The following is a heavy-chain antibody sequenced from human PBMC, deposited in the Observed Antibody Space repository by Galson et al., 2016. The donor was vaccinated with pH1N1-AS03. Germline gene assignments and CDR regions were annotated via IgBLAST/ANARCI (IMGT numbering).Heavy chain of an antibody. CDR3: ARALRIEAASLYYFEY. V-gene: IGHV4-59*01. CDR1: GGSISTYD. J-gene: IGHJ4*02. D-gene: IGHD6-13*01. CDR2: IYYTGST. Sequence: SETLSLTCTVSGGSISTYDWSWVRQPPGKGPEWIGNIYYTGSTNYNPSLRSRVSISVDTSKNQFSLNMTSVTAAGTAVYYCARALRIEAASLYYFEYWGQGTLVAVSS.